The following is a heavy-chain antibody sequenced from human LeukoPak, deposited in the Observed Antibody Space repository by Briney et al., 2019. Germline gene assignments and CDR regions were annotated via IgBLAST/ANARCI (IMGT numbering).Heavy chain of an antibody. CDR1: GFSFSRYG. Sequence: PGGSLRLSCAASGFSFSRYGMHWVRQAPGKGLEWVAFILFDGSNKYYTDSVKGRFTISRDDSKNTLFLQMDSLSIEDTAVYFCAKEKVAYYSSAWAGLFDTWGQGALVTVSS. CDR3: AKEKVAYYSSAWAGLFDT. J-gene: IGHJ5*02. CDR2: ILFDGSNK. V-gene: IGHV3-30*02. D-gene: IGHD6-19*01.